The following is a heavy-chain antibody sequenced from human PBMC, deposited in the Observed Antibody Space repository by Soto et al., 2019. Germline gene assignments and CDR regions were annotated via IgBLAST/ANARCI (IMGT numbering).Heavy chain of an antibody. CDR1: GGTFSSYT. V-gene: IGHV1-69*08. J-gene: IGHJ6*02. CDR3: ARDRDIVVVVAATRFHYGMDV. CDR2: IIPILGIA. D-gene: IGHD2-15*01. Sequence: QVQLVQSGAEVKKPGSSVKVSCKASGGTFSSYTISWVRQAPGQGLEWMGRIIPILGIANYAQKFQGRVTITADKSTSTDYMELSSLRSEDTAVYYCARDRDIVVVVAATRFHYGMDVWGQGTTVTVSS.